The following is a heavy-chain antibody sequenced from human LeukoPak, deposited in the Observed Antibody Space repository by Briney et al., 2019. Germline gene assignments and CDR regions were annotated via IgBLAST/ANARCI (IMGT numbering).Heavy chain of an antibody. CDR1: GSTFDDYG. Sequence: PGGSLRLSCAASGSTFDDYGMSWVRQAPGKGLEWVSGINWNGGSTGYADSVKGRFTISRDNAKNSLYLQMNSLRAEDTALYYCASDSRYYYDSSGKTGGAFDIWGQGTMVTVSS. D-gene: IGHD3-22*01. J-gene: IGHJ3*02. CDR3: ASDSRYYYDSSGKTGGAFDI. CDR2: INWNGGST. V-gene: IGHV3-20*04.